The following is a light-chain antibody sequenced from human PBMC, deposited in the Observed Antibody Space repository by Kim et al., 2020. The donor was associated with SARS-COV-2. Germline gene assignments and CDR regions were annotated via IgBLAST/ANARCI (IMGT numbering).Light chain of an antibody. V-gene: IGKV4-1*01. Sequence: ATINYKSSQSVLYNSNNKNYLAWYQQKPGQPPKLLINWASTRESGVPDRFIGSGSGTDFTLTISSLQPADVAVYYCQQYYNSPVTFGGGTKVDIK. CDR2: WAS. J-gene: IGKJ4*01. CDR1: QSVLYNSNNKNY. CDR3: QQYYNSPVT.